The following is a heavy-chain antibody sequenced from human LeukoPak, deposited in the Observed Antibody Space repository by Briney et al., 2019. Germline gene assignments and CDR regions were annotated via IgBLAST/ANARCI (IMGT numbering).Heavy chain of an antibody. V-gene: IGHV3-23*01. J-gene: IGHJ4*02. CDR2: ISGGGGST. Sequence: GGSLRLSCAASGFTFSSYAMSWVRQAPGKGLEWVSAISGGGGSTYYADSVKGRFTISRDNSKNTLYLQMNSLRAEDTAVYYCAKDYPGGDDYDSTPPDYWGQGTLVTVSS. CDR1: GFTFSSYA. D-gene: IGHD3-22*01. CDR3: AKDYPGGDDYDSTPPDY.